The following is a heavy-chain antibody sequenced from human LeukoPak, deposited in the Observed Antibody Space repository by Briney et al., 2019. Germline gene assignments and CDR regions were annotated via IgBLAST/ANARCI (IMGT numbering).Heavy chain of an antibody. Sequence: SETLSLTCSVSGGSVSSGISYWSWIRQPPGEGLEWIAYISDSGGSDYNPSLRGRVTISLDTSKNQFSLRLTSVTAADTAVYFCAKDPRGGYSGSYYFDYWGQGTLVTVSS. D-gene: IGHD1-26*01. V-gene: IGHV4-61*01. J-gene: IGHJ4*02. CDR1: GGSVSSGISY. CDR2: ISDSGGS. CDR3: AKDPRGGYSGSYYFDY.